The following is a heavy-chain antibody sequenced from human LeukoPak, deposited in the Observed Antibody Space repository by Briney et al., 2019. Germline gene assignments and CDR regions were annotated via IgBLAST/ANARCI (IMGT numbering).Heavy chain of an antibody. J-gene: IGHJ4*02. Sequence: PGGSLRLSCAAAGFTFSSYSMNWVRRAPGKGLEWVSYISSSSSTIYYADSVKGRFTISRDNAKNSLYLQMNSLRAEDTAVYYCARGRGYGSGSYPADFDYWGQGTLVTVSS. CDR3: ARGRGYGSGSYPADFDY. CDR2: ISSSSSTI. D-gene: IGHD3-10*01. CDR1: GFTFSSYS. V-gene: IGHV3-48*01.